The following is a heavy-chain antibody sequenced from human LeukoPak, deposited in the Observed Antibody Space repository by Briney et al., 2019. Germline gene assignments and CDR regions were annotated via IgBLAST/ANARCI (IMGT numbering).Heavy chain of an antibody. CDR1: GFSFSAYA. J-gene: IGHJ3*02. D-gene: IGHD2-2*01. CDR3: AKEIVIIPAASYAFDI. Sequence: GGSLRLSCAASGFSFSAYAMSWVRQAPGKGLEWVSVISGSGASTYYADSVKGRFTISRDNSKNTLYLQTNSLRAEDTAVYYYAKEIVIIPAASYAFDIWGQGTMVIVSS. CDR2: ISGSGAST. V-gene: IGHV3-23*01.